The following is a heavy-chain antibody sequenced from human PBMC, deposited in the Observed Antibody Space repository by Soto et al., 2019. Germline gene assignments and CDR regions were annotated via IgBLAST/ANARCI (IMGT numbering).Heavy chain of an antibody. CDR1: GFTFSDYY. CDR2: ISSSGTRM. Sequence: QVPLVESGGGLVQPGGSLRLSCTASGFTFSDYYMTWIRQAPGKGLESVSYISSSGTRMYYADSVKGRFTISRDNAKNSLYLQLNSLRAEDTAVYYCAREYYDVLTDYYRYYYIDVWGKGITVTVSS. D-gene: IGHD3-9*01. CDR3: AREYYDVLTDYYRYYYIDV. V-gene: IGHV3-11*01. J-gene: IGHJ6*03.